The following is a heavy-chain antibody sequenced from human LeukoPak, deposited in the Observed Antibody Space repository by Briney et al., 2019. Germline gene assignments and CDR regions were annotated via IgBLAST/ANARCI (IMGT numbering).Heavy chain of an antibody. D-gene: IGHD3-10*01. V-gene: IGHV3-64*01. CDR2: ISSNGGST. CDR1: GFTFSGYA. Sequence: GGSLRLSCAASGFTFSGYAMHWVRQAPGKGLEYVSAISSNGGSTYYANSVKGRFTISRDNSKNTLYLQMGSLRAEDMAVYYCAKDLSGGNFDYWGQGTLVTVSS. CDR3: AKDLSGGNFDY. J-gene: IGHJ4*02.